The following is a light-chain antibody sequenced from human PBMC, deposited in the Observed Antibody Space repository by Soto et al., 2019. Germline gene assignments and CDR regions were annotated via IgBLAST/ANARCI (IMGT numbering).Light chain of an antibody. Sequence: QSALTQPASVSGSPGQSVTISCTGTSSDVGSYNLVSWYQHHPGKAPKLMVYEGSKRPSGVSNRFSGSKSGSTASLTISGLQAEDEAEYYCCSYAGSGTPNYVFGTGTKVTVL. J-gene: IGLJ1*01. CDR3: CSYAGSGTPNYV. CDR1: SSDVGSYNL. V-gene: IGLV2-23*01. CDR2: EGS.